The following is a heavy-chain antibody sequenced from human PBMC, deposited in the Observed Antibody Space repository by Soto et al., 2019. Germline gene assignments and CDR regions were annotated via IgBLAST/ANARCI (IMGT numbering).Heavy chain of an antibody. J-gene: IGHJ3*02. Sequence: EVQLLESGGGLVQPGGSLRLSCAASGFTFSTHAMIWVRQAPGKGLNWVSTVDVGGGSTYYTDSVKGRFTVSRDNSKSTFYLQLNTLRAEDTAIYFCARDSGPAGGGACDIWGQGTMVTVSS. CDR3: ARDSGPAGGGACDI. V-gene: IGHV3-23*01. CDR2: VDVGGGST. D-gene: IGHD6-25*01. CDR1: GFTFSTHA.